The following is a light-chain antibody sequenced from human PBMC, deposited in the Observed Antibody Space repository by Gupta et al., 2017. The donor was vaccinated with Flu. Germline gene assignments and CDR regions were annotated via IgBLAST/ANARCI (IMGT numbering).Light chain of an antibody. V-gene: IGLV3-21*02. CDR2: DDN. Sequence: SYGLTQAPSVSVAPGPTASMTCGGNNIGSKGVHWYQQRPGQAPVLVVYDDNNRPSGIPERFSGSKSGNTATLTISRVEAGDEADYYCQVWDSSNDHWVFGGGTKLTVL. CDR1: NIGSKG. CDR3: QVWDSSNDHWV. J-gene: IGLJ3*02.